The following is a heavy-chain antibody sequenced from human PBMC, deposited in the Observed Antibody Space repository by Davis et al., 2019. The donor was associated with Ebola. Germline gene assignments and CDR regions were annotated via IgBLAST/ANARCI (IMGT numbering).Heavy chain of an antibody. J-gene: IGHJ6*03. D-gene: IGHD6-6*01. V-gene: IGHV1-69*13. CDR1: GGSFRTYA. Sequence: SVKVSCKASGGSFRTYAISWLRQAPGQGLQWMGGIMPFFGTPNYAQRFQGRVTITADESTSTFYLGVTSLTSDDTAVYYCARGRQEIMRGSRPLDYYDMDVWGKGTTVTVS. CDR3: ARGRQEIMRGSRPLDYYDMDV. CDR2: IMPFFGTP.